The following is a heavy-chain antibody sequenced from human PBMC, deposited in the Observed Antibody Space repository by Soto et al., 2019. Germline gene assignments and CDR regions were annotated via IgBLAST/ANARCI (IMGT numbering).Heavy chain of an antibody. V-gene: IGHV1-69*01. J-gene: IGHJ5*02. Sequence: QVQLVQSGAEVKKPGSSVKVSCKASGGTFSSYAISWVRQAPGQGLEWMGGIIPIFGTANYAQKFQGRVTITADESTSTAYMELSSLRSEDTAVYYCARGNSRRTYPQRTAYDFLNWFDPWGQGTLVTVSS. D-gene: IGHD3-3*01. CDR2: IIPIFGTA. CDR3: ARGNSRRTYPQRTAYDFLNWFDP. CDR1: GGTFSSYA.